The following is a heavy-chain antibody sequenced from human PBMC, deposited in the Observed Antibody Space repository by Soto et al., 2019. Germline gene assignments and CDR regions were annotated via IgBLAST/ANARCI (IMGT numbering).Heavy chain of an antibody. CDR3: ARVPPPISGSNCFDY. V-gene: IGHV4-4*02. CDR1: GGSISSSNW. D-gene: IGHD1-26*01. CDR2: IYHSGST. Sequence: SETLSLTCAVSGGSISSSNWWSWVRQPPGKGLEWIGEIYHSGSTNYNPSLKSRVTISVDKSKNQFSLKLSSVTAADTAVYYCARVPPPISGSNCFDYWGQGTLVTVSS. J-gene: IGHJ4*02.